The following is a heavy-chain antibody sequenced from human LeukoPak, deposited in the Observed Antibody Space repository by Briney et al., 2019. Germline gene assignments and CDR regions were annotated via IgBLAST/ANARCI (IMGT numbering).Heavy chain of an antibody. CDR2: IIPILGIA. J-gene: IGHJ5*02. CDR3: ASDHYCSSTSCYYWFDP. Sequence: ASVKVSCKASGGTFSSYAISWVRQAPRQGLEWMGRIIPILGIANYAQKFQGRVTITADKSTSTAYMELSSLRSEDTAVYYCASDHYCSSTSCYYWFDPWGQGTLVTVSS. V-gene: IGHV1-69*04. D-gene: IGHD2-2*01. CDR1: GGTFSSYA.